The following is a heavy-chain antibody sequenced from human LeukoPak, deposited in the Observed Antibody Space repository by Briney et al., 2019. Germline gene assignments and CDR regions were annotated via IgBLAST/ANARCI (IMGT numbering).Heavy chain of an antibody. V-gene: IGHV4-39*01. Sequence: SETLSLTCTVSGGSISSSTYFWGWIRQPPGKGLEWIGTIYYSGSTYYNPSLKSRVTISVDTSKNQFSLKLSSVTAADTAVYYCARLLLRDYYFDYWGQGTLVTVSS. D-gene: IGHD1-26*01. CDR3: ARLLLRDYYFDY. CDR1: GGSISSSTYF. CDR2: IYYSGST. J-gene: IGHJ4*02.